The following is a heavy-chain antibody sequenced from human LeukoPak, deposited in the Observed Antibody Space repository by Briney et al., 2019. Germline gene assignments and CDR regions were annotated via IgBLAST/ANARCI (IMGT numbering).Heavy chain of an antibody. J-gene: IGHJ6*02. D-gene: IGHD6-19*01. CDR3: AKGSVSMAGTPGDV. CDR2: IGGGGYST. Sequence: PGGPLNFSVAPSELPFGSLFMTWVGQAPGKGLNWVSTIGGGGYSTYYADSVKGRFTISRDNSKNTLFLQMNSLRAEDTAIYYCAKGSVSMAGTPGDVWGQGTTVTVSS. CDR1: ELPFGSLF. V-gene: IGHV3-23*01.